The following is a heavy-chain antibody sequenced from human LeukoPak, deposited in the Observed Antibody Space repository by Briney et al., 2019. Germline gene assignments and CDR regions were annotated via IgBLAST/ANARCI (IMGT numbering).Heavy chain of an antibody. D-gene: IGHD4-17*01. CDR2: IYTGGTT. V-gene: IGHV3-66*01. CDR1: GFTVSSNY. CDR3: VRDVRAVTTRNNYYAMDV. J-gene: IGHJ6*02. Sequence: PGGSLRLSCAASGFTVSSNYMSWVRQAPGKGLEWVSVIYTGGTTYYADSVKGRFTISRDNSKNTVYLQMNSLRVEDTAEYYCVRDVRAVTTRNNYYAMDVWGQGITVTVSS.